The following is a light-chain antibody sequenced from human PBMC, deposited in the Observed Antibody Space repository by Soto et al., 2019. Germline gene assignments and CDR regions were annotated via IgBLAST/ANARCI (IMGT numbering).Light chain of an antibody. Sequence: EIVMTQSPATLSVSPGESASRSCRARQGGSNDLDWYQQRPGQAPRLLIYGASTRATGSPARFSGSGSGTEFSLTISSLQSEDFAVYWCQQYNNWPWTFGQGTKVDI. CDR3: QQYNNWPWT. V-gene: IGKV3-15*01. CDR2: GAS. CDR1: QGGSND. J-gene: IGKJ1*01.